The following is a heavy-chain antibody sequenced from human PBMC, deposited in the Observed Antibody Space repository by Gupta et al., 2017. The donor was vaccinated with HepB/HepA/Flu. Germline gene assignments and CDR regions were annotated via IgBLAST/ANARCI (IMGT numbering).Heavy chain of an antibody. J-gene: IGHJ5*02. V-gene: IGHV1-18*01. D-gene: IGHD3-22*01. CDR3: ARDGDYYDSSGYYYVPSVWFDP. CDR1: GYTFTSYG. Sequence: QVQLVQSGAEVKKPGASVKVSCKASGYTFTSYGISWVRQAPGQGLEWMGWISAYNGNTNYAQKLQGRVTMTTDTSTSTAYMELRSLRSDDTAVYYCARDGDYYDSSGYYYVPSVWFDPWDQGTLVTVSS. CDR2: ISAYNGNT.